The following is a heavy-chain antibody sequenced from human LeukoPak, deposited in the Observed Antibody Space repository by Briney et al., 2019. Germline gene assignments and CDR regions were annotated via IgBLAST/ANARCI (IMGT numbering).Heavy chain of an antibody. CDR2: IKQDGSEK. D-gene: IGHD6-6*01. Sequence: GGSLRLSCAASGFTFSNYWMIWVRQAPGKGLEWVANIKQDGSEKRYADSVRGRFIVSRDNSKNTLYLQMNSLRAEDTAVYYCAKDPPTEYSSSSVDYWGQGTLVTVSS. J-gene: IGHJ4*02. CDR3: AKDPPTEYSSSSVDY. CDR1: GFTFSNYW. V-gene: IGHV3-7*05.